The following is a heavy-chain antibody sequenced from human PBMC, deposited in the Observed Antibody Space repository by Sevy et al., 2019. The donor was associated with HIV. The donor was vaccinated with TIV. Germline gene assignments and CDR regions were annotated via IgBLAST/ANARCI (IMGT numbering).Heavy chain of an antibody. D-gene: IGHD3-22*01. Sequence: SETLSLTCTVSGGSISSYYWSWIRQPPGKGLEWIGYIYYSGSTNYNPSLKSRVTISVDTSKNQFSLRLSSVTAPDTAVYYCARDSGYYYDSSGYYAKTWDYFDYWGQGTLVTVSS. V-gene: IGHV4-59*01. J-gene: IGHJ4*02. CDR1: GGSISSYY. CDR3: ARDSGYYYDSSGYYAKTWDYFDY. CDR2: IYYSGST.